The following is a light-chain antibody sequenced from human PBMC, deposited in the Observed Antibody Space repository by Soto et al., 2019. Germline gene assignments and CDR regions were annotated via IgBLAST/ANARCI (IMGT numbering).Light chain of an antibody. CDR2: KAS. V-gene: IGKV1-5*03. J-gene: IGKJ1*01. CDR1: QSISSW. CDR3: QQHYSYWT. Sequence: DIQMTQSPSTLSASVGDRVTITCRASQSISSWLAWYQQKPGKAPKLLIYKASTLETGVPSRFSGRGSGTEFTLTISSLQPDDFATYYCQQHYSYWTFGQGTRVEIK.